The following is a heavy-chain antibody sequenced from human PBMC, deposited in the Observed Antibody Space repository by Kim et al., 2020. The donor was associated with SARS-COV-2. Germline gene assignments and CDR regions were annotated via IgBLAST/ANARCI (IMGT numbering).Heavy chain of an antibody. CDR3: ARDSGGSLYYFDY. D-gene: IGHD2-15*01. V-gene: IGHV4-4*07. Sequence: NPSLQSRVTMSVDTSKHQFSRKLSSVTAADTAVYYCARDSGGSLYYFDYWGQGTLVTVSS. J-gene: IGHJ4*02.